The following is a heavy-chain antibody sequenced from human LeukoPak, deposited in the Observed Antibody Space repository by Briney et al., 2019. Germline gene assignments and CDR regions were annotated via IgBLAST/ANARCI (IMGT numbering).Heavy chain of an antibody. CDR1: GGSISSTSYY. J-gene: IGHJ4*02. D-gene: IGHD1-1*01. V-gene: IGHV4-39*07. CDR2: VYYSGTT. Sequence: SETLSLTCTVSGGSISSTSYYWGWIRQPPGKGLEWIGSVYYSGTTYYNPSLKSRVTISVDTSKNQFSLKLSSVTVADTAVYYCARINWNDEGHWGQGTLVTVSS. CDR3: ARINWNDEGH.